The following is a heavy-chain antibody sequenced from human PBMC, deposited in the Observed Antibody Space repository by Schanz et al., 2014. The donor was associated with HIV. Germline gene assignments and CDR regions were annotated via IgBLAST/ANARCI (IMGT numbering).Heavy chain of an antibody. CDR1: GGTFSSDA. J-gene: IGHJ4*02. Sequence: QVQLVQSGAEVKKPGSSVKVFCKASGGTFSSDAFIWVRQAPGQGLEWMGGIIPIFGTANYAPKFQGRATITADESTSTAYMELSSLRSEDTAVYYCARDSPVAAGTLDYWGQGTLVTVSS. CDR3: ARDSPVAAGTLDY. D-gene: IGHD6-13*01. CDR2: IIPIFGTA. V-gene: IGHV1-69*01.